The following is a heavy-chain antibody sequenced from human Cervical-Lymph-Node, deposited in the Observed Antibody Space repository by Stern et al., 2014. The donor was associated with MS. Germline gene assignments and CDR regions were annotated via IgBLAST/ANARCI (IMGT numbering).Heavy chain of an antibody. CDR2: IAPSGFTT. D-gene: IGHD5-12*01. Sequence: EDQLVESGGDLVQPGGSLRLSCAASGFDFHIYGVSWVRPAPGKGLEWVSSIAPSGFTTYYADSVKGLFTISRDNSRNTLYLQMSNLRVEDTAIYYCARHWGESDYDEDFDAWGQGTLVIVSS. CDR3: ARHWGESDYDEDFDA. J-gene: IGHJ4*02. CDR1: GFDFHIYG. V-gene: IGHV3-23*04.